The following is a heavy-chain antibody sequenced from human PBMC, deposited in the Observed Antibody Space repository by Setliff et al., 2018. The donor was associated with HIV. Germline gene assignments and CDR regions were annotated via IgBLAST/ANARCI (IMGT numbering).Heavy chain of an antibody. D-gene: IGHD2-2*01. V-gene: IGHV1-2*02. Sequence: ASVKVSCKAYGYTFTGYYMHWVRQAPGQGLEWKGWINPNSGGTNYAQKFQGRFTMTRDTYISTAYMELSRLRSEDTAVYDCARDYHLWVLGRYDKSLTQPVVRYFFDDWGQGILVTFSS. CDR2: INPNSGGT. CDR1: GYTFTGYY. J-gene: IGHJ4*02. CDR3: ARDYHLWVLGRYDKSLTQPVVRYFFDD.